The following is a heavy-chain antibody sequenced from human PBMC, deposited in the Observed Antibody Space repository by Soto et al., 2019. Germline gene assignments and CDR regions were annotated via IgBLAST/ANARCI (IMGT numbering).Heavy chain of an antibody. CDR1: GYTYTSYG. Sequence: QVQLVQSGAEVKKPGASVKVSCKASGYTYTSYGVSWVRQAPGQGLEWMGWISAYNGNTNYAQKLQGRVTMTTDTSTSTAYMELRSLRSDDTAVYYCATVIGFGELTYYYYGMDVWGQGTTVTVSS. CDR3: ATVIGFGELTYYYYGMDV. D-gene: IGHD3-10*01. CDR2: ISAYNGNT. V-gene: IGHV1-18*01. J-gene: IGHJ6*02.